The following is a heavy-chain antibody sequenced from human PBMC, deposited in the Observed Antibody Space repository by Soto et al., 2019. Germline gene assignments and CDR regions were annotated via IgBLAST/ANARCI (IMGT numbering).Heavy chain of an antibody. D-gene: IGHD3-22*01. CDR2: ISYSGST. CDR1: GGSISSGGYY. J-gene: IGHJ4*02. V-gene: IGHV4-31*03. Sequence: QVQLQESDPGLVKRSQTLSLTCTVSGGSISSGGYYWSWIRQQPGKGLEWIGYISYSGSTYYNPSLGSRVTRSVDASKIQYSLKLRSVTASDAAVYCCARAALSRDSIGGQGTLVTVCS. CDR3: ARAALSRDSI.